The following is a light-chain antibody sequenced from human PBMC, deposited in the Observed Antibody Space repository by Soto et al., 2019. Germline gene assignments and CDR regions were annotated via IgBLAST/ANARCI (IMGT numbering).Light chain of an antibody. CDR3: QQYNNWPAIT. CDR2: GAS. J-gene: IGKJ5*01. Sequence: ELWMTQSPSTLSVSPGERVTLFCRASQSVSSNLAWYQPKPGHAPRLLIYGASTRATGIPASFSGSGSGTEFSLSISSLQCEDFAVHYCQQYNNWPAITFGQGTRLEIK. CDR1: QSVSSN. V-gene: IGKV3D-15*01.